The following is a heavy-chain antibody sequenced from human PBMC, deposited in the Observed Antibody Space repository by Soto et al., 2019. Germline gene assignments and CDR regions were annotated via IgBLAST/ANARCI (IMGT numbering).Heavy chain of an antibody. CDR1: GGSISSSSYY. CDR3: ARWYGSELFDD. V-gene: IGHV4-39*01. J-gene: IGHJ4*02. Sequence: SETLSLTCTVSGGSISSSSYYWGWIRQPPGKGLEWIGSFYYSGSTYYNPSLKSRVTISVDTSKNQFSLKLSSVTAADTAVYYCARWYGSELFDDWGQGTLVTVAS. CDR2: FYYSGST. D-gene: IGHD3-10*01.